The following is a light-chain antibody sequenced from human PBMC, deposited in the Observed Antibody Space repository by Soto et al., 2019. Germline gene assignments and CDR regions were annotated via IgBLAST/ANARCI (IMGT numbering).Light chain of an antibody. Sequence: QSVLTQPASVSGSPGQSITISCTGTSSDVGGYNYVSWYQQHPGKAPKVIIYEVSNRPSGVSNRFSGSKSGNTASLTISGLQAEDEADYYCSSYTTSSPWVFGGGTKLTVL. CDR3: SSYTTSSPWV. CDR2: EVS. CDR1: SSDVGGYNY. V-gene: IGLV2-14*01. J-gene: IGLJ3*02.